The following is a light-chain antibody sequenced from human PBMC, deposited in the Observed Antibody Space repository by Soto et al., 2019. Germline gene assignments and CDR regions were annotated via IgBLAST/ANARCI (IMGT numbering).Light chain of an antibody. J-gene: IGKJ3*01. CDR3: QQYNSWPL. Sequence: EIVMTQSPATLSVSPGERATLSCRASQSVSSNLAWYQQKPGQAPRLLIYGASTRATGIPARFSGSGSGTAFTLTISSLQSEDFAVYYWQQYNSWPLFGPGTKVDIK. CDR1: QSVSSN. V-gene: IGKV3-15*01. CDR2: GAS.